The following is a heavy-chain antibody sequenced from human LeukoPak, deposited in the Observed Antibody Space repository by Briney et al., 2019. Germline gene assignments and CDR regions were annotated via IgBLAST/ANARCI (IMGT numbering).Heavy chain of an antibody. CDR2: ISYSGST. D-gene: IGHD4-17*01. J-gene: IGHJ4*02. CDR3: AGDRATVTPYYFDY. CDR1: GGSISSYY. V-gene: IGHV4-59*01. Sequence: SETLSLTCTVSGGSISSYYWSWIRQPPGKGLEWIGYISYSGSTNFNPSLKSRVTISVDTSKNQFSLKLSSVTAADTAVYYCAGDRATVTPYYFDYWGQGTLVTVSS.